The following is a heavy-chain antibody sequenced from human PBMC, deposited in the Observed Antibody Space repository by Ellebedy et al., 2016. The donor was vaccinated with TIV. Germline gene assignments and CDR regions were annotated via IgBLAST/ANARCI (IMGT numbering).Heavy chain of an antibody. J-gene: IGHJ4*02. CDR1: GFTFSTYW. Sequence: GESLKISXAASGFTFSTYWMSWVRQAPGKGLEWVANTKQDGSETYYVDSVKGRFIISRDNAKNSLYLQMNSLRDEDTALYYCVRDYGYSVDYWGQGTLVIVSS. CDR3: VRDYGYSVDY. CDR2: TKQDGSET. D-gene: IGHD5/OR15-5a*01. V-gene: IGHV3-7*01.